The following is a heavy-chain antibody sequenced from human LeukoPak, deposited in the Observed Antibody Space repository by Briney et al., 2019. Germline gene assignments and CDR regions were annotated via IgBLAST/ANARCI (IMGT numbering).Heavy chain of an antibody. D-gene: IGHD2-2*01. V-gene: IGHV1-69*13. CDR1: GGTFSSYA. CDR2: IIPIFGTA. CDR3: ARVIVVVPAAMGWFDP. J-gene: IGHJ5*02. Sequence: GASVKVSCKASGGTFSSYAISWVRQAPGQGLEWMGGIIPIFGTANYAQKFQGRVTITADESTSTACMELSSLRSEDTAVYYCARVIVVVPAAMGWFDPWGQGTLVTVSS.